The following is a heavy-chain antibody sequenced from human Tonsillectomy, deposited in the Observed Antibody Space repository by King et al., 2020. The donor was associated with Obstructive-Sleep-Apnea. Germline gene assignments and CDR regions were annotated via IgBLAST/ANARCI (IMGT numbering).Heavy chain of an antibody. J-gene: IGHJ6*02. CDR2: VYYSGNT. CDR1: DGSVSSGRFY. CDR3: AREWSFIAVTGTGGMDV. Sequence: VQLQESGPGLVKPSETLSLTCTVSDGSVSSGRFYWNWIRQPPGKGPEWIGYVYYSGNTNYNPSLKSRVTISVDTSKNQLSLHLTSVTAADTAVYYCAREWSFIAVTGTGGMDVWGQGTTVTVSS. V-gene: IGHV4-61*01. D-gene: IGHD6-19*01.